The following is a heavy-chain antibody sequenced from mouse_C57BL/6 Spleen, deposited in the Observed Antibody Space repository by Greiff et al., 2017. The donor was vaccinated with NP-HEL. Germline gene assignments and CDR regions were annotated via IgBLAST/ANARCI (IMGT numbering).Heavy chain of an antibody. J-gene: IGHJ1*03. CDR1: GYTFTSYG. CDR2: ISPRRGNT. D-gene: IGHD1-1*01. V-gene: IGHV1-81*01. Sequence: VQLHQSGAELARPGASVKLSCKASGYTFTSYGISWVKQRTGQGLEWIGDISPRRGNTYYNEKFKGKATLTADKSSSTAYMELRSLTSEDSAVYFCARYPVYYYGSSYGYFDVWGTGTTVTVSS. CDR3: ARYPVYYYGSSYGYFDV.